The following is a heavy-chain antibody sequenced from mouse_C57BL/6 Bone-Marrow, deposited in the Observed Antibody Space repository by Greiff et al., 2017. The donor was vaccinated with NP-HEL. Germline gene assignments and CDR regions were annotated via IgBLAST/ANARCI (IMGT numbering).Heavy chain of an antibody. CDR2: IDPENGDT. D-gene: IGHD1-1*01. CDR1: GFNIKDDY. V-gene: IGHV14-4*01. J-gene: IGHJ2*01. Sequence: EVQLVESGAELVRPGASVKLSCTASGFNIKDDYMHWVKQRPEQGLEWIGWIDPENGDTEYASKFQGKATITADTSSNTAYLQLSSLTSEDTAVYYCTTPGYYGSSLDYWGQGTTLTVSS. CDR3: TTPGYYGSSLDY.